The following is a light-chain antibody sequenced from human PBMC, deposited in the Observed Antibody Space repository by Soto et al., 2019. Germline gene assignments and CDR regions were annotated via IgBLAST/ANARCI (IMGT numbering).Light chain of an antibody. J-gene: IGKJ5*01. Sequence: TQSPAILSVSPGERVTLSCRASQSIATLLAWYQHKPGQAPRLLIYRTSNRATGIPDRFSGSGSGTESSLIISSLQSEDFVIYYCQQYNNWPITFGQGTRLEIK. CDR3: QQYNNWPIT. CDR1: QSIATL. CDR2: RTS. V-gene: IGKV3-15*01.